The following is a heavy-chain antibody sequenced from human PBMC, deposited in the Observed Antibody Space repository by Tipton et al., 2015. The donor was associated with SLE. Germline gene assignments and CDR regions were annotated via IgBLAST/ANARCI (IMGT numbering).Heavy chain of an antibody. V-gene: IGHV4-39*07. J-gene: IGHJ4*02. Sequence: TLSLTCNVSGGSISSSGYYWGWIRRPPGKGLEWIGSTNYDSGSTHYNPSLMSRVTISVDTSKNQLSLKLSSVTAADTAVYYCARRGVGAIDYWGQGTLVTVSS. CDR3: ARRGVGAIDY. CDR2: TNYDSGST. D-gene: IGHD1-26*01. CDR1: GGSISSSGYY.